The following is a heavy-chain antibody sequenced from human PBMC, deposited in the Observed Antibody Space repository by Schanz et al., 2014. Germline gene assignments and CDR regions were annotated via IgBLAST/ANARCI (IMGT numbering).Heavy chain of an antibody. CDR2: ISGSGGST. CDR3: ASPSGYSDYGTYFDF. V-gene: IGHV3-23*04. J-gene: IGHJ4*02. Sequence: EVQLVESGGGLVQPGGSLRLSCAASGFTFSSYAMSWVRQAPGKGLEWVSGISGSGGSTYYADSVKGRFTISRDNSKNTLYLQMNSLITEDTAVYYCASPSGYSDYGTYFDFWGQGTLVTVSS. CDR1: GFTFSSYA. D-gene: IGHD5-12*01.